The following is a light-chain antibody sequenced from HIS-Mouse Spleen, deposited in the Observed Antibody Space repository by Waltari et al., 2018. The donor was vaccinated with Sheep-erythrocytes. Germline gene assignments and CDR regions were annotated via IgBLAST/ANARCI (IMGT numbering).Light chain of an antibody. CDR3: SSYAGSNNWV. V-gene: IGLV2-8*01. J-gene: IGLJ3*02. Sequence: QSALTQPASVSGSPGQSITISCTGTSSDVGGYNYVSWYQQHPGKAPKLMIYDVSNRPCGVPDRFSGSKSGNTASLTVSGLQAEDEADYYCSSYAGSNNWVFGGGTKLTVL. CDR2: DVS. CDR1: SSDVGGYNY.